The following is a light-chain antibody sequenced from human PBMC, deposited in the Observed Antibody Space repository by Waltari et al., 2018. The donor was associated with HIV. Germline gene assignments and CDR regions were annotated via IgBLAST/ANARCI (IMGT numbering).Light chain of an antibody. J-gene: IGLJ2*01. CDR3: YSAADNNISF. Sequence: SFELTQPSSVSVSPGQTARITCSGDLLGKKYARWFQQKPGQAPLLVIYKDSARPPGNPERFSGSTPGTTVTVTISGAQVEDEADHYCYSAADNNISFFGGGTKLTVL. CDR2: KDS. V-gene: IGLV3-27*01. CDR1: LLGKKY.